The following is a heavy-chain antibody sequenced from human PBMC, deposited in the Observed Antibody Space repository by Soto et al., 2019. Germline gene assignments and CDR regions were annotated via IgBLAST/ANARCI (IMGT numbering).Heavy chain of an antibody. CDR2: INTYNGNT. J-gene: IGHJ6*02. CDR1: GYTFTRYG. D-gene: IGHD3-16*01. Sequence: QVQLVQSGAEVKNPGASVKVSCKASGYTFTRYGIGWARQAPGQGLEWMGWINTYNGNTNYAPNVQGRVTLTTDTSTSTAYMELGSLRSNDTAIYYCAMVDVYVTPSPQDVWGQGTTVIVSS. CDR3: AMVDVYVTPSPQDV. V-gene: IGHV1-18*01.